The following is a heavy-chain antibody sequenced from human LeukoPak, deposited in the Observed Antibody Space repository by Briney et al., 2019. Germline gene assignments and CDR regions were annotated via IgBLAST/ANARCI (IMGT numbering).Heavy chain of an antibody. Sequence: SVKVSCKASGGTFSSYAISWVRQAPGQGLEWMGGIIPIFGTANYAQKFQGRVTITADESTSTAYMELSSLRSEDTAVYYCAREVEQQPFLWDYWGQGTLVTVSS. D-gene: IGHD6-13*01. J-gene: IGHJ4*02. CDR2: IIPIFGTA. CDR3: AREVEQQPFLWDY. V-gene: IGHV1-69*13. CDR1: GGTFSSYA.